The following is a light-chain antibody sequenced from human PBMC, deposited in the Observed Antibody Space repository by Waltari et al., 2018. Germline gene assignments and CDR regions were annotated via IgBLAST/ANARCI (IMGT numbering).Light chain of an antibody. J-gene: IGKJ5*01. CDR3: QQYNSYPIT. CDR2: AAS. V-gene: IGKV1-16*02. CDR1: QGISNY. Sequence: DIPMTQSPSSLSSSVGDSVTTTCRACQGISNYLAWVQQKTGKATKSLIYAASSLQSGVPAKFSGSGSGTDCTLTISSLQPEDFATYYCQQYNSYPITFVQGTRLEIK.